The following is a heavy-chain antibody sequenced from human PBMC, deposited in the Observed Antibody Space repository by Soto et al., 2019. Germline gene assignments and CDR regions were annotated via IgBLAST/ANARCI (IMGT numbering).Heavy chain of an antibody. V-gene: IGHV4-4*07. J-gene: IGHJ5*02. Sequence: SETLSLTCTVSGGSISNYYWSWIRQPAGKGLEWIGRIYTSGSTNYNPSLKSRVTMSVDTSKNQFSLKLSSVTAADTAVYYCTRGPPRVQWFDPWGLGTLVTVSS. CDR3: TRGPPRVQWFDP. CDR2: IYTSGST. CDR1: GGSISNYY.